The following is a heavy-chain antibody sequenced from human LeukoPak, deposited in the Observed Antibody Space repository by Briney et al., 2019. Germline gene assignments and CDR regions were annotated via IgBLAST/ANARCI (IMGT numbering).Heavy chain of an antibody. CDR3: ARHGPSPDSSSSSGTLDV. CDR1: GGSICSYY. V-gene: IGHV4-59*08. J-gene: IGHJ6*04. D-gene: IGHD6-13*01. CDR2: IYYSGST. Sequence: PSETLSLTCTVSGGSICSYYWSWIRQPPGKGLEWIGYIYYSGSTNYNPSLKSRVTISVDTSKNQFSLKLSSVTAADTAVYYCARHGPSPDSSSSSGTLDVWGKGTTVTVSS.